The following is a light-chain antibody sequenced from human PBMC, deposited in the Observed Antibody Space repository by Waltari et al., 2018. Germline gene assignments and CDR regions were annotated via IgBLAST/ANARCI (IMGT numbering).Light chain of an antibody. J-gene: IGLJ2*01. CDR1: LSNIGTHY. V-gene: IGLV1-47*01. CDR3: ATRDEGPTVV. Sequence: QSVLTQPPSASGTPGQSATIPCSGSLSNIGTHYVYCYQQPPGTAPNILLYLTQARPSGVPDRFSASKSGTSASLAISGLRFEDEGDYYCATRDEGPTVVFGGGTKVTVL. CDR2: LTQ.